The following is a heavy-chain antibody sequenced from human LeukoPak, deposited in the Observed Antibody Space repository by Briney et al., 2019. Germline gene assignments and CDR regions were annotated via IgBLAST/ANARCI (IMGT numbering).Heavy chain of an antibody. CDR3: AKGSISYFYGMDV. Sequence: GGSLRLSCAASGFTFSSYAISWVRQAPGKGLEWVSTISGSGGTTHYADSVKGRFTISRDNSKNTLYAQMKSLRAEDTAVYYCAKGSISYFYGMDVWGQGTTVTVSS. J-gene: IGHJ6*02. CDR2: ISGSGGTT. CDR1: GFTFSSYA. V-gene: IGHV3-23*01. D-gene: IGHD6-13*01.